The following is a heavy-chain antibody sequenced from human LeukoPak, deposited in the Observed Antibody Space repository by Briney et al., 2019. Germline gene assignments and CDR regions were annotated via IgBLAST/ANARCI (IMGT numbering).Heavy chain of an antibody. CDR2: IYYSGST. Sequence: PSETLSLTCTVSGGSFSSYYWTWIRQPPGKGLEWIGYIYYSGSTNYNPSLKSRVAISVDTSKTHFSLKLTSVTAADTAVYYCARGFRYCSGGSCYQKGPFDYWGQGTLVTVSS. CDR1: GGSFSSYY. J-gene: IGHJ4*02. CDR3: ARGFRYCSGGSCYQKGPFDY. V-gene: IGHV4-59*01. D-gene: IGHD2-15*01.